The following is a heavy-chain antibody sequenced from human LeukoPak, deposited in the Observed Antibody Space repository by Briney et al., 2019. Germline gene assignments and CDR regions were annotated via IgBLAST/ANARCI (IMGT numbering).Heavy chain of an antibody. V-gene: IGHV3-48*03. Sequence: PGGSLRLSCAASGFTFSSYEMNWVRQAPGKGLEWVSYISSSSSTIYYADSVKGRFTISRDNAKNSLYLQMNSLRAEDTAVYYCARDLIRRDFDYWGQGTLVTVSS. CDR3: ARDLIRRDFDY. J-gene: IGHJ4*02. CDR2: ISSSSSTI. CDR1: GFTFSSYE. D-gene: IGHD3-16*01.